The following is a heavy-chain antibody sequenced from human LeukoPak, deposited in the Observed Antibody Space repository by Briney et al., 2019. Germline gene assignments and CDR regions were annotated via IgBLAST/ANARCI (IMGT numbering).Heavy chain of an antibody. CDR3: ATKSYNWNDFTN. CDR2: ISGSGGST. J-gene: IGHJ4*02. V-gene: IGHV3-23*01. Sequence: PGGSLRLSCAASGFTFSSYAMSWVRQAPGKGLEWVSAISGSGGSTYYADSVKGRFTISRDNSKNTLYLQMNSLRAEDTAVYYCATKSYNWNDFTNWGQGTLVTVSS. CDR1: GFTFSSYA. D-gene: IGHD1-1*01.